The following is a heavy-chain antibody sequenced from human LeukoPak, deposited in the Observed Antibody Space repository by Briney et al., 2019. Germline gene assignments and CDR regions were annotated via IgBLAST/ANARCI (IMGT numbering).Heavy chain of an antibody. CDR2: IYYSGST. D-gene: IGHD3-3*01. CDR3: ARGFGGYDFWSGYGEGNWFDP. J-gene: IGHJ5*02. V-gene: IGHV4-59*01. Sequence: RPSETLSLTCTVSGGSISSYYWSWIRQPPGKGLDWIGYIYYSGSTNYNPSLKSRVTISVDTSKNQFSLKLSSVTAADTAVYYCARGFGGYDFWSGYGEGNWFDPWGQGTLVTVSS. CDR1: GGSISSYY.